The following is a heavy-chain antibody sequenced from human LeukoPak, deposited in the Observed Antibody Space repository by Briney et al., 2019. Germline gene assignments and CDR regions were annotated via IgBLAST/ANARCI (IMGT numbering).Heavy chain of an antibody. CDR3: AAHTYYFSSGSFGH. Sequence: ASVKVSCKASGYSFTSYDTNWVRQATGQGPEWIGWMNPSSGNTGYAQRFQGRVTMTMDTSTSTAYLELSSLRSEDTAVYYCAAHTYYFSSGSFGHWGQGTLVTVSS. D-gene: IGHD3-10*01. CDR2: MNPSSGNT. CDR1: GYSFTSYD. V-gene: IGHV1-8*01. J-gene: IGHJ4*02.